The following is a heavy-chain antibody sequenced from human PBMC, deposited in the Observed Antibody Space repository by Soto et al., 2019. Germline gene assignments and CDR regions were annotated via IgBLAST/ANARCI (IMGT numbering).Heavy chain of an antibody. CDR2: TYFRSRWYN. D-gene: IGHD2-2*01. Sequence: SQTLSLTCAISGDSVSSKTAAWNWIRQSPSRGLEWLGRTYFRSRWYNDYAISVKSRITINPDTSKNQFSLQLNSVTPEDTAVYYCARELTIVLVPAAMPGFDYWGQGTLVTVSS. CDR1: GDSVSSKTAA. J-gene: IGHJ4*02. CDR3: ARELTIVLVPAAMPGFDY. V-gene: IGHV6-1*01.